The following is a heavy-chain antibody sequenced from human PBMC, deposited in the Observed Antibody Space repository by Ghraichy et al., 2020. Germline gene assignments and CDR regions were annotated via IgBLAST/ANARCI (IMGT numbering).Heavy chain of an antibody. D-gene: IGHD3-9*01. Sequence: GSLRLSCAASGFTFSSYAMSWVRQAPGKGLEWVSAISGSGGSTYYADSVKGRFTISRDNSKNTLYLQMNSLRAEDAAVYYCAKEEGILTLHYYYYGMDVWGQGTTVTVSS. CDR3: AKEEGILTLHYYYYGMDV. CDR1: GFTFSSYA. V-gene: IGHV3-23*01. J-gene: IGHJ6*02. CDR2: ISGSGGST.